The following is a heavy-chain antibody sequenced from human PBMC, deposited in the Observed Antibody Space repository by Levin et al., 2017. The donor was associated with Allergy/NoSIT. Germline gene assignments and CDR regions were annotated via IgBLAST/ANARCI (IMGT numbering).Heavy chain of an antibody. CDR3: ARALGNCSSTSCYTGYYYYYGMDV. J-gene: IGHJ6*02. D-gene: IGHD2-2*02. Sequence: ASVKVSCKASGYTFTGYYMHWVRQAPGQGLEWMGWINPNSGGTNYAQKFQGRVTMTRDTSISTAYMELSRLRSDDTAVYYCARALGNCSSTSCYTGYYYYYGMDVWGQGTTVTVSS. CDR2: INPNSGGT. CDR1: GYTFTGYY. V-gene: IGHV1-2*02.